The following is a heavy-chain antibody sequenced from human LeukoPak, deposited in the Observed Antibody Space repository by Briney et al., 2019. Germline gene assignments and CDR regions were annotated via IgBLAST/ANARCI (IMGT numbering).Heavy chain of an antibody. CDR1: GFTFSSYG. D-gene: IGHD3-22*01. Sequence: GGSLRLSCAASGFTFSSYGMHWVRQAPGKGLEWVAVIWYDGSNKYYADSVKGRFTISRDNSKNTLYLQMNSLRAEDTAVYYCARDRVRLNYYDSGGYYSHDAFDIWGQGTMVTVSS. J-gene: IGHJ3*02. V-gene: IGHV3-33*01. CDR2: IWYDGSNK. CDR3: ARDRVRLNYYDSGGYYSHDAFDI.